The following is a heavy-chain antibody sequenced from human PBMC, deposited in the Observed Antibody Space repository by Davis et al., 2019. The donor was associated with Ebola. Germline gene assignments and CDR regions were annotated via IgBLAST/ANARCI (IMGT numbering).Heavy chain of an antibody. D-gene: IGHD3-3*01. CDR2: ISGSGGST. V-gene: IGHV3-23*01. Sequence: PGGSLSLSCAASGFTFSSYAMSWVRQAPGKGLEWVSAISGSGGSTYYADSVKGRFTISRDNSKNTLYLQMNSLRAEDTAIYYRAKDKNYDFWSGYPHDAFDIWGQGTMVTVSS. CDR3: AKDKNYDFWSGYPHDAFDI. J-gene: IGHJ3*02. CDR1: GFTFSSYA.